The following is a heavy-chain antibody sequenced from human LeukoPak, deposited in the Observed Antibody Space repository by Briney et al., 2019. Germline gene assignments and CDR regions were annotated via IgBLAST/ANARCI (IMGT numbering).Heavy chain of an antibody. CDR1: GCIFSSYG. D-gene: IGHD3-3*01. V-gene: IGHV3-NL1*01. Sequence: GGSLRLSCAAAGCIFSSYGMHWVRQAPGKGLALVSGIRGSGGGAYSADSVKGRFTISRDNSKNTLSLQMNSLRAEDTAVYYCARGDVLRFLEWLQSYYYYYGMDVWGQGTTVTVSS. CDR2: IRGSGGGA. CDR3: ARGDVLRFLEWLQSYYYYYGMDV. J-gene: IGHJ6*02.